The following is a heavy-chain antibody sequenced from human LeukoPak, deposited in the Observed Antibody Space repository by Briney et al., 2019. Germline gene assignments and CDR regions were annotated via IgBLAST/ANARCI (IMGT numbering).Heavy chain of an antibody. CDR2: ISSSSSCI. V-gene: IGHV3-21*01. J-gene: IGHJ4*02. D-gene: IGHD1-26*01. CDR1: GFTFSSYS. Sequence: GGSLRLSCAASGFTFSSYSMNWVRQAPGKGLEWVSSISSSSSCIYYADSVKGRFTISRDNAKNSLYLQMNSLRAEDTAVYYCASNSVGAGDYWGQGTLVTVSS. CDR3: ASNSVGAGDY.